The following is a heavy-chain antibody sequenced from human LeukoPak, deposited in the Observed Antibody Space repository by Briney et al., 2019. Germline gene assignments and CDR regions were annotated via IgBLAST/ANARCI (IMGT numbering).Heavy chain of an antibody. V-gene: IGHV4-4*07. CDR1: GGSINNYY. CDR2: IYTRGST. J-gene: IGHJ3*02. D-gene: IGHD2-15*01. Sequence: SETLSLTCTVSGGSINNYYWSWIRQPAGKGLEWIGRIYTRGSTNYNPSLKSRVTMSVDTSKNQCSLKLSSVTAADTAVYYCARGRYCSADICSGGDAFDIWGQGTMVSVSS. CDR3: ARGRYCSADICSGGDAFDI.